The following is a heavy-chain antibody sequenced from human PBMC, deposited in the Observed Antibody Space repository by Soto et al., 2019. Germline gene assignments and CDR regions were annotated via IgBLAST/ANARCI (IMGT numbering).Heavy chain of an antibody. CDR2: IYYSGTT. CDR1: SASISSSSYT. V-gene: IGHV4-39*01. Sequence: SETLSLTCTVSSASISSSSYTWGWIRQPPGKGLEWIGSIYYSGTTYYNPSLNSRVTVSVDTSKNQFSLKVTSVTAADTAVYYCTRLHGYCISSSCHGHYAMDVWGQGTTVTVSS. D-gene: IGHD2-2*01. CDR3: TRLHGYCISSSCHGHYAMDV. J-gene: IGHJ6*02.